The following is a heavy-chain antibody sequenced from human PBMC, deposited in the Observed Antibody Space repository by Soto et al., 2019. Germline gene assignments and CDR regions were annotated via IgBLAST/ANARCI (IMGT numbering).Heavy chain of an antibody. CDR1: GYTFTSYA. V-gene: IGHV1-3*01. D-gene: IGHD2-2*01. CDR3: EIEYRFCTSTSCHSYGMDV. Sequence: GSVEVSCEASGYTFTSYAMHWLRQAAGQRLEWMGWINAGNGNTKYSHKFQGSVTITSDTSASTAYMELSSLRSQSTDVYYCEIEYRFCTSTSCHSYGMDVWGQGPTVTVSS. CDR2: INAGNGNT. J-gene: IGHJ6*02.